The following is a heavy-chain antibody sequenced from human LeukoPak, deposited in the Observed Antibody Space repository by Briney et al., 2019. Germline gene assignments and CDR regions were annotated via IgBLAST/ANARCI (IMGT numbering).Heavy chain of an antibody. CDR1: GGSISNRNYY. J-gene: IGHJ6*03. CDR3: ARGLYCSGGSCYHYYYYMDV. CDR2: IYISGSP. D-gene: IGHD2-15*01. V-gene: IGHV4-61*09. Sequence: SETLSLTCTVSGGSISNRNYYWSWIRQPAGKRLEWTGHIYISGSPNYNPSLKSRVTISVDTSKNQFSLKLSFVTAADTAVYYCARGLYCSGGSCYHYYYYMDVWGKGTTVTVSS.